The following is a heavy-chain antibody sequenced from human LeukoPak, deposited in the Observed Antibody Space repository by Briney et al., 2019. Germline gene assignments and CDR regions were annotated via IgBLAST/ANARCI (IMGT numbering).Heavy chain of an antibody. CDR3: ARASLPRGPKRGTYAFDI. J-gene: IGHJ3*02. CDR2: IYISGST. Sequence: TSSETLSLTCSVSGGSISGYYWNWIRQPAGKGLEWIGRIYISGSTNYNPSLKSRVTISVDTSKNQFSLKLSSVTAADTAVYYCARASLPRGPKRGTYAFDIWGQGTMVTVSS. D-gene: IGHD7-27*01. V-gene: IGHV4-4*07. CDR1: GGSISGYY.